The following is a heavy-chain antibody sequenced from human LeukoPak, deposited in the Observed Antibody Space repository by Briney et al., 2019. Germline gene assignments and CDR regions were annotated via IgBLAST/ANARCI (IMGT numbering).Heavy chain of an antibody. CDR1: GYTFTGYY. D-gene: IGHD3-10*01. Sequence: GASVKVSCKASGYTFTGYYIHWVRQAPGQGLEWMGWINPNSGGTNYAQKFEGRVTMTSDTSISTAYMELSRLRSDDTAVYYCARANRWFGEIVFDYWGQGTLVTVSS. CDR2: INPNSGGT. CDR3: ARANRWFGEIVFDY. J-gene: IGHJ4*02. V-gene: IGHV1-2*02.